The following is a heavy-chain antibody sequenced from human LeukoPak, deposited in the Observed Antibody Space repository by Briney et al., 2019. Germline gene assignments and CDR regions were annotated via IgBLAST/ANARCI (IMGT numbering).Heavy chain of an antibody. CDR3: ARFLGYCSGGSCSLYDY. V-gene: IGHV1-18*01. Sequence: ASVKVYCKASGYTFTNYGISWVRQAPGQGLEWMGWISAYNGNTNYAQKLQGRVTMTTDTSTSTAYTELRSLRSDDTAVYYCARFLGYCSGGSCSLYDYWGQGTLVTVSS. J-gene: IGHJ4*02. CDR1: GYTFTNYG. CDR2: ISAYNGNT. D-gene: IGHD2-15*01.